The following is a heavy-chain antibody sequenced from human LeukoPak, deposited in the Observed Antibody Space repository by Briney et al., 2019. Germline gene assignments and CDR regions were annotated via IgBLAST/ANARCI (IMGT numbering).Heavy chain of an antibody. J-gene: IGHJ3*02. Sequence: PSQTLSLTCTVSAPSISRYYWSWVRQPPGKGLEWVGYIFYSGSTNYNPSLKSRVTISVDTSTNQFSLKLSSVTAADTAVYYCARDLQHYDILTGYSPGAFDIWGQGTMVTVSS. CDR3: ARDLQHYDILTGYSPGAFDI. CDR2: IFYSGST. D-gene: IGHD3-9*01. V-gene: IGHV4-59*01. CDR1: APSISRYY.